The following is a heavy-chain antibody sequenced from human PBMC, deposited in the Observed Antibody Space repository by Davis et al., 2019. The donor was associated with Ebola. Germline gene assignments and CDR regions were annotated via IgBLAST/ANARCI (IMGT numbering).Heavy chain of an antibody. D-gene: IGHD4-17*01. CDR2: ISAYNGNT. J-gene: IGHJ4*02. CDR1: GYTFTSYG. V-gene: IGHV1-18*01. Sequence: AASVKVSCKASGYTFTSYGISWVRRAPGQGLEWMGWISAYNGNTNYAQKLQGRVTMTTDTSTSTAYMELKSLRSDDTAVYYCARNDYGDYYFDYWGQGTLVTVSS. CDR3: ARNDYGDYYFDY.